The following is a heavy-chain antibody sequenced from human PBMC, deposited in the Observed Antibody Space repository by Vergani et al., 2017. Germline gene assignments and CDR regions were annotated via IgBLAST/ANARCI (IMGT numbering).Heavy chain of an antibody. CDR3: ASSLIPQNLYDYVWGRLRQRDYYYGMDV. CDR1: GYTFTGYY. J-gene: IGHJ6*02. CDR2: INPNSGGT. Sequence: QVQLVQSGAEVKKPGASVKVSCKASGYTFTGYYMHWVRQAPGQGLEWMGWINPNSGGTNYAQKFQGRVTMTRDTSISTAYMELSRLRSDDTAVYYCASSLIPQNLYDYVWGRLRQRDYYYGMDVWGQGTTVTVSS. V-gene: IGHV1-2*02. D-gene: IGHD3-16*01.